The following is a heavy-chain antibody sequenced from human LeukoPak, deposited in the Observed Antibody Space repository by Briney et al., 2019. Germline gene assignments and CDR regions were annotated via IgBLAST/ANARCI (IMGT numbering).Heavy chain of an antibody. CDR2: ISRRSRHV. V-gene: IGHV3-21*01. CDR1: GFTFSDYS. CDR3: ARVAPIVVVPAAIYYYYYMDV. D-gene: IGHD2-2*01. J-gene: IGHJ6*03. Sequence: GGSLRLSCAASGFTFSDYSMNWVRQAPGKGLEWVSSISRRSRHVYYAGSVKGRFTISRDDARNSLYLQMNSLRAEDMAVYYCARVAPIVVVPAAIYYYYYMDVWGKGTTVTVSS.